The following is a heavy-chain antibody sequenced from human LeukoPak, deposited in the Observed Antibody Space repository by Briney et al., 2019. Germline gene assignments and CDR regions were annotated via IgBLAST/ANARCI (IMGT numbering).Heavy chain of an antibody. J-gene: IGHJ4*02. CDR1: GFTFSGYW. D-gene: IGHD3-10*01. CDR2: INSDGSST. V-gene: IGHV3-74*01. Sequence: HSGGSLRLSCAASGFTFSGYWMHWVRHVPGKGLVWVSRINSDGSSTSYADSVKGRFSISRANAKNTLYLQMNSLRVEDTAVYYCARGGSGNFFFWGQGTLVTVSS. CDR3: ARGGSGNFFF.